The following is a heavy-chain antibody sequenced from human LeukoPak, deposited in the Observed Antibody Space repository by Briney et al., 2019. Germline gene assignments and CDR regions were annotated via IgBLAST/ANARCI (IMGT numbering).Heavy chain of an antibody. J-gene: IGHJ4*02. V-gene: IGHV4-59*08. D-gene: IGHD4-23*01. CDR1: GGSISSYY. CDR2: IYYSGST. Sequence: SETLSLTYTVSGGSISSYYWSWIRPPPGKGLEWSGYIYYSGSTNYNPSLKSRVTISVDTSKNQFSLKLSSVTAADTAVYYCARHLRWASFYFDYWGQGTLVTVSS. CDR3: ARHLRWASFYFDY.